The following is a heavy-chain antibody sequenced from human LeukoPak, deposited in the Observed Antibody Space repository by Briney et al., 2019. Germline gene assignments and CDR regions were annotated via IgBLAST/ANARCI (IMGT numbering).Heavy chain of an antibody. J-gene: IGHJ4*02. Sequence: PGGSLRLSCAASGFTVSSNYMSWVRQAPGKGLEWVSVIYSGGSTYYADSVKGRFTISRDNSKNTLYLQMNSLRAEDTAVYYCAKDPGDSAVAGTGYWGQGTLVTVSS. CDR1: GFTVSSNY. CDR3: AKDPGDSAVAGTGY. D-gene: IGHD6-19*01. CDR2: IYSGGST. V-gene: IGHV3-53*05.